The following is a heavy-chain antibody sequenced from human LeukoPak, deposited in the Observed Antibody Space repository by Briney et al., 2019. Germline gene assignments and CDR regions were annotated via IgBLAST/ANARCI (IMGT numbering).Heavy chain of an antibody. V-gene: IGHV3-23*01. CDR3: AKAEVVTYYYDSSGYYVDY. Sequence: GGSLRPSCAASGFTFSSYAMSWVRQAPGKGLEWVSAISGSGGSTYYADSVKGRFTISRDNSKNTLYLQMNSLRAEDTAVYYCAKAEVVTYYYDSSGYYVDYWGQGTLVTVSS. D-gene: IGHD3-22*01. CDR1: GFTFSSYA. J-gene: IGHJ4*02. CDR2: ISGSGGST.